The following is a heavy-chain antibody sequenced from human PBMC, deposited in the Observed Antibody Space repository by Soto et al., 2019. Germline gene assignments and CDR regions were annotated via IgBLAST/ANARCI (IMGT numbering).Heavy chain of an antibody. Sequence: EVQLVESGGGLVKPGGSLRLSCAASGFTFSGYSMNWVRQAPGKGLEWVASICSSSSCIYYADSVKGRFTISRDNAKNSLYLQMNSLRAEDTAVYYCAGYGSGSYTSYGMDFWGQGTTVTVSS. V-gene: IGHV3-21*01. CDR1: GFTFSGYS. D-gene: IGHD3-10*01. CDR3: AGYGSGSYTSYGMDF. CDR2: ICSSSSCI. J-gene: IGHJ6*02.